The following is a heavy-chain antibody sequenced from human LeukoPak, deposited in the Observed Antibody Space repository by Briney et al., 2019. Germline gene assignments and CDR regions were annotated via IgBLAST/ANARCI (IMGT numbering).Heavy chain of an antibody. D-gene: IGHD4-17*01. Sequence: HYTRSTNYNPSLKSRVTISVHTSKAQFSLHLTSVTAADTAVYYCAGGPAVTTNDYWAQGTLVTVFS. CDR2: HYTRST. CDR3: AGGPAVTTNDY. J-gene: IGHJ4*02. V-gene: IGHV4-59*09.